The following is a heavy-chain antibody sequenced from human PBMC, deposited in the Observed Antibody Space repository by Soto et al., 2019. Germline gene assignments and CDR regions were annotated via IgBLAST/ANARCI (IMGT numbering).Heavy chain of an antibody. V-gene: IGHV4-59*01. CDR1: GGSISSYY. CDR2: IYYRGST. Sequence: QVQLQESGPGLVKPSETLSLTCTVSGGSISSYYWSWIRQPPGKGLEWIGYIYYRGSTNYNPSLKSRVTISVDTSKNQFSLTLSSVTAADTAMYYCARFNWYFDLWGRGTLVTASS. J-gene: IGHJ2*01. CDR3: ARFNWYFDL.